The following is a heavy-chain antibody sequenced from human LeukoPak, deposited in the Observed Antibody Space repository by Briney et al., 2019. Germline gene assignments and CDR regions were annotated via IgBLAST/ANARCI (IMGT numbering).Heavy chain of an antibody. J-gene: IGHJ4*02. CDR1: GGSISSSSYY. CDR2: IYYSGST. CDR3: ARLGGVAAYFDY. V-gene: IGHV4-39*01. Sequence: SXTLSLTCTVSGGSISSSSYYWGWIRQPPGKGLEWIVSIYYSGSTYYNPSLKSRVTISVDTSKNQFSLKLSSVTAADTAVYYCARLGGVAAYFDYWGQGTLVTVSS. D-gene: IGHD6-13*01.